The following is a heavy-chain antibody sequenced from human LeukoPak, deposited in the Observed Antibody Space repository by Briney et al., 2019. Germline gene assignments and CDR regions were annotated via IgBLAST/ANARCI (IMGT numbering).Heavy chain of an antibody. J-gene: IGHJ6*03. CDR1: GFTFSSYS. D-gene: IGHD3-10*01. CDR3: ARAQRITMVRGVIPYYMDV. Sequence: GGSLRPSCAASGFTFSSYSMNWVRQAPGKGLEWASSITSSSSYIYYADAVKGRFTTSRDNAKNSLYLQMNSLRAEDTAVYYCARAQRITMVRGVIPYYMDVWGKGTTVTVSS. V-gene: IGHV3-21*01. CDR2: ITSSSSYI.